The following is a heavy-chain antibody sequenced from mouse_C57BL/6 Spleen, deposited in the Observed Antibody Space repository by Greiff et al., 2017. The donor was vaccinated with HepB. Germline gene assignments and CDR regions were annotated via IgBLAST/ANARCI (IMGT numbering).Heavy chain of an antibody. V-gene: IGHV5-15*01. CDR2: ISNLAYSI. CDR3: AREIYYYGSSHWYFEV. CDR1: GFTFSDYG. Sequence: EVQLQESGGGLVQPGGSLKLSCAASGFTFSDYGMAWVRQAPRKGPEWVAFISNLAYSIYYADTVTGRFTISRENAKNTLYMEMSSLRSEDTAMYYCAREIYYYGSSHWYFEVWGTGTTVTVSS. J-gene: IGHJ1*03. D-gene: IGHD1-1*01.